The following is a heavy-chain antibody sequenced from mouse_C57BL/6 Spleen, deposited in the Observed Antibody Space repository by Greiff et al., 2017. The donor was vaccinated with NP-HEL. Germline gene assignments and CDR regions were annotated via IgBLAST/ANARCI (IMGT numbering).Heavy chain of an antibody. Sequence: EVQLVESGGDLVKPGGSLKLSCAASGFTFSSYGMSWVRQTPDKRLEWVATISSGGSYTYYPDSVKGRFTISRDNAKNTLYLQMSSLKSEDTAMYYCARHKYFDVWGIGTTVTVSS. CDR1: GFTFSSYG. CDR3: ARHKYFDV. CDR2: ISSGGSYT. J-gene: IGHJ1*03. V-gene: IGHV5-6*01.